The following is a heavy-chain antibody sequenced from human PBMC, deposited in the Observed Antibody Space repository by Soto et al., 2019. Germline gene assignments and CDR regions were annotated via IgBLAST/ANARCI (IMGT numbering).Heavy chain of an antibody. J-gene: IGHJ6*02. CDR3: ARAHYCDYGYGMDV. D-gene: IGHD4-17*01. Sequence: QLQLQESGSGLVKPSQTLSLTCAVSGGSITSGGYSWSWIRQPPGKGLEWLGYIYHSGYTYCNPPLNSRVTISVDRPKNQSSLKLSSVTAADTAVYYCARAHYCDYGYGMDVWGQGTTVTVSS. CDR2: IYHSGYT. CDR1: GGSITSGGYS. V-gene: IGHV4-30-2*01.